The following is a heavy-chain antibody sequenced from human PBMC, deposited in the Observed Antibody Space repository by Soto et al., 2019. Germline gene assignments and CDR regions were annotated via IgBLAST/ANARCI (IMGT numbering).Heavy chain of an antibody. Sequence: QVHLVQSGAAVKKPGSSVKVSCKASGGTFSTSSINWLRQAPGQRPEWVGNILPVFGTADYAQKFRDRVTITADKSTNTAYMELRSLFSEDAAVYYCARGHEYGGNSDAFDIWGQGTVVTVSS. CDR3: ARGHEYGGNSDAFDI. J-gene: IGHJ3*02. D-gene: IGHD4-17*01. V-gene: IGHV1-69*14. CDR1: GGTFSTSS. CDR2: ILPVFGTA.